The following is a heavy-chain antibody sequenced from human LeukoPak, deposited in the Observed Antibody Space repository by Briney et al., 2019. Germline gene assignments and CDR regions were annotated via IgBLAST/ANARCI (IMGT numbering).Heavy chain of an antibody. J-gene: IGHJ4*02. V-gene: IGHV4-59*01. D-gene: IGHD5-18*01. Sequence: SETLSLTCTVSGGSISSYYWSWIRQPPGKGLEWIGYIYYSGSTNYSPSLKSRVTISVDTSKNQFSLKLSSVTAADTAVYYCARSSYGLPNFDYWGQGTLVTVSS. CDR1: GGSISSYY. CDR3: ARSSYGLPNFDY. CDR2: IYYSGST.